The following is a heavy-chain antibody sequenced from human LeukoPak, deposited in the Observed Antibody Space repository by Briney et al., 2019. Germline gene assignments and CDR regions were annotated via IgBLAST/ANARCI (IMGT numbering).Heavy chain of an antibody. CDR2: INHSGST. CDR1: GGSFSGYY. J-gene: IGHJ6*02. Sequence: SETLSLTCAVYGGSFSGYYWSWIRQPPGKGLEWIGEINHSGSTNYNPSLKSRVTISVDTSKDQFSLKLSSVTAADTAVYYCARGGVRITIFGVVIFLSGMDVWGQGTTVTVSS. CDR3: ARGGVRITIFGVVIFLSGMDV. V-gene: IGHV4-34*01. D-gene: IGHD3-3*01.